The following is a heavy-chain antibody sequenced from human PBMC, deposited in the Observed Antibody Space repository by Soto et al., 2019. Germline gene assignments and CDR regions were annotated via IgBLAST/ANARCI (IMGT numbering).Heavy chain of an antibody. CDR1: GGSISSYY. Sequence: SETLSLTCTVSGGSISSYYWSWIRQPPGKGLEWIGYIYYSGSTNYNPSLKSRVTISVDTSKNQFSLKLSSVTAADTAVYYCARVDTAQKLWFGESGAFDIWGQGTMVTV. CDR3: ARVDTAQKLWFGESGAFDI. CDR2: IYYSGST. V-gene: IGHV4-59*01. J-gene: IGHJ3*02. D-gene: IGHD3-10*01.